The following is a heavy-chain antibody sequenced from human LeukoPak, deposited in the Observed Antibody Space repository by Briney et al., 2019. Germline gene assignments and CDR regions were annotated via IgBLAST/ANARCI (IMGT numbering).Heavy chain of an antibody. Sequence: SATLSFTCAAYGASFSGYYWSLIRQPPGKGLTSIGEINNSGSTNYNPSLKSRVTISVDTSKNQFSLKLSSVTAADTAVYYCARGAAGYSSSWYAYWGQGTLVTVSS. J-gene: IGHJ4*02. CDR2: INNSGST. CDR1: GASFSGYY. CDR3: ARGAAGYSSSWYAY. V-gene: IGHV4-34*01. D-gene: IGHD6-13*01.